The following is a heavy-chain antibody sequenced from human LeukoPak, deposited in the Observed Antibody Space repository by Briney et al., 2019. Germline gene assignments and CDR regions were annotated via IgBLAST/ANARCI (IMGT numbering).Heavy chain of an antibody. V-gene: IGHV1-18*01. Sequence: ASVKVSCKASGGTFSSYGISWVRQAPGQGLEWMGWISAYNGNTNYAQKLQGGVTMTTDTSTSTAYMELRSLRSDDTAVYYCARGYAGSYLYYMDVWGKGTTVTVSS. J-gene: IGHJ6*03. CDR3: ARGYAGSYLYYMDV. CDR2: ISAYNGNT. D-gene: IGHD3-10*01. CDR1: GGTFSSYG.